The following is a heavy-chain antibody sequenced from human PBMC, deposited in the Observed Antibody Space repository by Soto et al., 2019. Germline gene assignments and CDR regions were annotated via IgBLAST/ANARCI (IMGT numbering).Heavy chain of an antibody. J-gene: IGHJ4*02. CDR1: GYTFTSHY. CDR3: ARDLKPPYYNDSSGPLGY. V-gene: IGHV1-46*01. Sequence: GASVKVSCKASGYTFTSHYMHWVRQAPAQGLEWMGIINPSGGSTSYAQKFQGRVTMTRDTSTSTVYMEMSSLRSEDTAVYYCARDLKPPYYNDSSGPLGYWGQGTLVTVSS. D-gene: IGHD3-22*01. CDR2: INPSGGST.